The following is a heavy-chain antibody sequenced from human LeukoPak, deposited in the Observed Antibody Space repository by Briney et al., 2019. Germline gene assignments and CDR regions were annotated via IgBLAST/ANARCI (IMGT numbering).Heavy chain of an antibody. Sequence: SETLSLTCTVSGGSISSYYWSWIRQPPGKGLEWIGYIYYSGSTNYNPSLKSRVTISVDTSKNQFSLKLSSVTAVDTAVYYCARGGYGGYLRNYYYYYMDAWGKGTTVTVSS. D-gene: IGHD5-12*01. J-gene: IGHJ6*03. CDR1: GGSISSYY. CDR2: IYYSGST. V-gene: IGHV4-59*01. CDR3: ARGGYGGYLRNYYYYYMDA.